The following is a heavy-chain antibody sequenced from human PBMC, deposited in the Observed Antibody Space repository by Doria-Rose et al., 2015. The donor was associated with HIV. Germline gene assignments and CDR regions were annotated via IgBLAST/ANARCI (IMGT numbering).Heavy chain of an antibody. Sequence: QVTLKESGPVLVEPTETLTLTCTVSGVSLSSPGMGVSWIRQPPGKALEWLANIFSDDERSYKTTLQCRLTISRGTSKSQVVLTMTDMDPVDTATYYCARIKSSRWYHKYYFDFWGQGTLVIVSA. D-gene: IGHD6-13*01. CDR1: GVSLSSPGMG. V-gene: IGHV2-26*01. CDR3: ARIKSSRWYHKYYFDF. J-gene: IGHJ4*02. CDR2: IFSDDER.